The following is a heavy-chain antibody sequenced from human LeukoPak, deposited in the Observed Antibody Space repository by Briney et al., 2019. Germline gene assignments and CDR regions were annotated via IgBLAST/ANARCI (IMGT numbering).Heavy chain of an antibody. CDR3: ARVSPLGGWFDP. D-gene: IGHD3-16*01. V-gene: IGHV4-59*01. CDR2: IHYSGST. CDR1: GGSISSYY. J-gene: IGHJ5*02. Sequence: SETLSLTCTVSGGSISSYYWSWIRQPPGKGLEWIGYIHYSGSTNYNPSLKSRVTISVDTSKNQFSLKLSSVTAADTAVYYCARVSPLGGWFDPWGQGTLVTVSS.